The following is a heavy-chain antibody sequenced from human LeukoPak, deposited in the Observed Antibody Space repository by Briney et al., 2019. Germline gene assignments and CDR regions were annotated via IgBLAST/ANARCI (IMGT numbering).Heavy chain of an antibody. CDR2: MNPNSGNT. D-gene: IGHD6-13*01. CDR3: ARLIAAAGTYYYYYYMDV. V-gene: IGHV1-8*01. CDR1: GYTFTSYD. J-gene: IGHJ6*03. Sequence: ASVKVSCKASGYTFTSYDINWVRQATGQGLEWMGWMNPNSGNTGYAQKFEGRVTMTRNTSISTAYMELGSLRSEDTAVYYCARLIAAAGTYYYYYYMDVWGKGTTVTISS.